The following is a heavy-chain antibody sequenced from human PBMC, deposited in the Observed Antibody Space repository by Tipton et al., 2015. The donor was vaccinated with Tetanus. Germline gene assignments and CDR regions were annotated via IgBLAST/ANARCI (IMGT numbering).Heavy chain of an antibody. CDR1: GYSISNINW. D-gene: IGHD6-13*01. J-gene: IGHJ4*02. Sequence: TLSLTCAVSGYSISNINWWGWLRQPPGKGLEWIGYIYYSGSTYYNPSLKSLIIMSVDTSKNQFSLKMTSVTAVDTAVYYCARTRSTHGTNFDYWVQGTLVTVSS. V-gene: IGHV4-28*01. CDR2: IYYSGST. CDR3: ARTRSTHGTNFDY.